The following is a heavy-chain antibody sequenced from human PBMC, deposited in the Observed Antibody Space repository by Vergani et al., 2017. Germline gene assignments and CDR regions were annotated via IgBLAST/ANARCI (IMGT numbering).Heavy chain of an antibody. J-gene: IGHJ4*02. CDR2: INAGNGNT. Sequence: QVQLVQSGAEVKKPGSSVKVSCKASGGTFSSYALHWVRQAPGQRLEWMGWINAGNGNTKYSQKFQGRVTITRDTSASTAYMELSSLRSEDTAVYYCARTYVWGSYRFDYWGQGTLVTVSS. D-gene: IGHD3-16*02. V-gene: IGHV1-3*01. CDR1: GGTFSSYA. CDR3: ARTYVWGSYRFDY.